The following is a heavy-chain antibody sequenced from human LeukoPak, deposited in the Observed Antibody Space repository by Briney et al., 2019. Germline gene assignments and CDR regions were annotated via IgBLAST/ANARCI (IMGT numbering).Heavy chain of an antibody. CDR3: ARGVDKSATFYYYYYIDV. CDR1: GGSISSYY. J-gene: IGHJ6*03. Sequence: SETLSLTCTVSGGSISSYYWSWIRQPAGKGLEWIGRIYTSGSTNYNPSLKSRVSISVDTSKNQFSLRLSSVTAADTAVYYCARGVDKSATFYYYYYIDVWGKGTTVTVSS. D-gene: IGHD1-1*01. CDR2: IYTSGST. V-gene: IGHV4-4*07.